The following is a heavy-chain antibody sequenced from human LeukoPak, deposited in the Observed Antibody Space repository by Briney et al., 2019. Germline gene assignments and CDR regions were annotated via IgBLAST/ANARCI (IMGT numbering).Heavy chain of an antibody. J-gene: IGHJ6*03. V-gene: IGHV4-4*07. D-gene: IGHD1-1*01. CDR1: GGSISYYY. CDR2: IYTSGST. Sequence: PSETLSLTCTVSGGSISYYYWSWIRQPAGKGLEWIGRIYTSGSTNYNPSLKSRVTMSVDTSKNQFSLKLSSVTAADTAVYYCARDPQDYNWNDEANYMDVWGKGTTVTVSS. CDR3: ARDPQDYNWNDEANYMDV.